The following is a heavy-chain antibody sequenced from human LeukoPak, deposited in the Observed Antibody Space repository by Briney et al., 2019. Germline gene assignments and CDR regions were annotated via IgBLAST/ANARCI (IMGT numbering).Heavy chain of an antibody. CDR3: ARLLYCSSTSCLHYFDY. CDR2: IYYSGST. CDR1: GGSISSSSYY. D-gene: IGHD2-2*01. J-gene: IGHJ4*02. V-gene: IGHV4-39*01. Sequence: PSETLSLTCTVSGGSISSSSYYWGWIRQPPGKGLEWIGSIYYSGSTYYNPSLKSRVTISVDTSKNQFSLKLSSVTAADTAVYYCARLLYCSSTSCLHYFDYWGQGTLVTVSS.